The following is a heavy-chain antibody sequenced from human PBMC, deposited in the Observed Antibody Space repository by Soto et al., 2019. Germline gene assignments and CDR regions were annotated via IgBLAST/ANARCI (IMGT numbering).Heavy chain of an antibody. CDR3: AKDRNRACSSTSCYGDY. J-gene: IGHJ4*02. CDR2: ISGSGGST. CDR1: GFTFSSYA. V-gene: IGHV3-23*01. Sequence: PGGSLRLSCAASGFTFSSYAMSWVRQAPGKGLEWVSAISGSGGSTYYADSVKGRFTISRDNSKNTLYLQMNSLRAEDTAVYYCAKDRNRACSSTSCYGDYWGQGTLVTVSS. D-gene: IGHD2-2*01.